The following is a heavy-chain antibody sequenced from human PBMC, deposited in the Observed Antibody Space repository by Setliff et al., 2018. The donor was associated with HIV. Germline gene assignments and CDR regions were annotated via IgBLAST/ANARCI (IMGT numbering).Heavy chain of an antibody. CDR1: GGSFSSFA. J-gene: IGHJ4*02. Sequence: PSVKVSCKTSGGSFSSFALSWVRQAPGQGLEWMGGIIPVFGTTNYALKFQGRVTITADESTGTAYMELSSLRSEDTAVYYCARDGLLVAGIRFDYWGQGTLVTVSS. CDR3: ARDGLLVAGIRFDY. D-gene: IGHD6-19*01. CDR2: IIPVFGTT. V-gene: IGHV1-69*13.